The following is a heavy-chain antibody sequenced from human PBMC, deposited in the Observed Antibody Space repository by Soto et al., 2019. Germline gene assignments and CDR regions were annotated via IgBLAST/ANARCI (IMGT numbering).Heavy chain of an antibody. V-gene: IGHV1-18*01. CDR2: INGSSGDT. CDR1: GYTFTSYG. D-gene: IGHD2-21*02. Sequence: ASVKVSCKASGYTFTSYGISWVRQAPGQGLEWMGRINGSSGDTNYAQKFQGRVTMTSDTSTSTAYMELSSLRSEDTAVYYCARDQRARVVTTWASYYYGMDVWGQGTTVTVSS. J-gene: IGHJ6*02. CDR3: ARDQRARVVTTWASYYYGMDV.